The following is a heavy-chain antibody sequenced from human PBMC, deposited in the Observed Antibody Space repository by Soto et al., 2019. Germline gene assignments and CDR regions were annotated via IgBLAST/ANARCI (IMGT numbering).Heavy chain of an antibody. CDR2: IKSKSGGGTT. Sequence: GSLRLSCAASGFTFSDAWMGWVRQAPGKGLDWVGRIKSKSGGGTTEYAAPVRGRFTISRDDSKNTLYLQMNSLKTEDTAVYYCTTDLWRIAVVVGSTGYFNPWGQGTPVTVSS. J-gene: IGHJ5*02. CDR3: TTDLWRIAVVVGSTGYFNP. CDR1: GFTFSDAW. D-gene: IGHD2-15*01. V-gene: IGHV3-15*01.